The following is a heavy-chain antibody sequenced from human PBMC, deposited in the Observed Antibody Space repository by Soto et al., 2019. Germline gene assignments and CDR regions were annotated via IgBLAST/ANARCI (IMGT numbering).Heavy chain of an antibody. CDR2: IYYSGST. D-gene: IGHD3-3*01. J-gene: IGHJ6*02. CDR3: ARDQVGYDYDFWSGYNTGNYYYYGMDV. CDR1: GGSISSGGYY. Sequence: PSETLSLTCTVSGGSISSGGYYWSWIRQHPGKGLDLIGYIYYSGSTYYNPSLKSRVTISVDTSKNQFSLKLSSVTAADTAVYYCARDQVGYDYDFWSGYNTGNYYYYGMDVGGQGTTVTVSS. V-gene: IGHV4-31*03.